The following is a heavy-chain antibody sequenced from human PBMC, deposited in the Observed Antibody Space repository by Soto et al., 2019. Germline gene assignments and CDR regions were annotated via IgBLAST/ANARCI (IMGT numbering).Heavy chain of an antibody. J-gene: IGHJ5*02. CDR2: IYYSGST. V-gene: IGHV4-30-4*01. CDR3: ARAPLYYYDSSGLIT. D-gene: IGHD3-22*01. CDR1: GGSISSGYYY. Sequence: SETLSLTCTVSGGSISSGYYYWSWIRQPPGKGLEWIGYIYYSGSTYYNPSLKSRVTISVDTSKNQFSLKLSSVTAADTAVYYCARAPLYYYDSSGLITWGQGTLVTVSS.